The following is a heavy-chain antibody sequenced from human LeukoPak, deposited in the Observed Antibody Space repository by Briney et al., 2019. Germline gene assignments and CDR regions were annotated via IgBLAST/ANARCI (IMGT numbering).Heavy chain of an antibody. CDR2: IYTSGST. Sequence: SETLSLTCTVSGGSISSGSYYRRWIRQPAGKGLEWIGRIYTSGSTNYNPSLKSRVTISVDTSKNQFSLKLSSVTAADTAVYYCARQAPYRSYYYYYMDVWGKGTTVTVSS. D-gene: IGHD6-6*01. J-gene: IGHJ6*03. CDR1: GGSISSGSYY. CDR3: ARQAPYRSYYYYYMDV. V-gene: IGHV4-61*02.